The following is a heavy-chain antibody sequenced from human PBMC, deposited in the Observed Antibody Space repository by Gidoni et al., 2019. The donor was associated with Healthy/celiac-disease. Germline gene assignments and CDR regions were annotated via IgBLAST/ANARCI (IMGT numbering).Heavy chain of an antibody. D-gene: IGHD3-10*01. Sequence: QVQLQQWGAGLLTPSETLSLTCAGYGGSFSGYYWSWIRQPPGKGLEWIGEINHSGSTNYNPSIKSRVTISVDTSKNQFSLKLSSVTAADTAVYYCARSRRGAFDYWGQGTLVTVSS. CDR1: GGSFSGYY. V-gene: IGHV4-34*01. CDR3: ARSRRGAFDY. CDR2: INHSGST. J-gene: IGHJ4*02.